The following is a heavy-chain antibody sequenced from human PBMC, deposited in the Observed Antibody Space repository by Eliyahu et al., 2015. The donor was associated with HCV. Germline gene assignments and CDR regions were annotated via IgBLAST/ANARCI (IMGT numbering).Heavy chain of an antibody. D-gene: IGHD2-15*01. CDR1: GFTLSCCW. CDR3: ARDIACSGGSCYPSTLYFDY. J-gene: IGHJ4*02. Sequence: EVQLVESGGGLVQPGGSLXLSCAASGFTLSCCWMXWVRQAPGKGLEWVANIKQDGSEKYYVDSVKGRFTISRDNAKNSLYLQMNSLRAEDTAMYYCARDIACSGGSCYPSTLYFDYWGQGSLVTVSS. V-gene: IGHV3-7*03. CDR2: IKQDGSEK.